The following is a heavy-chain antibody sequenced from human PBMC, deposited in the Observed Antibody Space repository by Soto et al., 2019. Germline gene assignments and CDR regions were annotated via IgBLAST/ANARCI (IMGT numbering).Heavy chain of an antibody. CDR3: ATPPMSCTSSTSPYFFHY. D-gene: IGHD2-2*01. J-gene: IGHJ4*02. CDR1: GYTFTNYD. Sequence: ASVKVSCKASGYTFTNYDINWVRQATGQGVEWMGWMNPNGGNTGYAQKLQGRVTMTRNTSMSTACMELSSLRSEETAVYYCATPPMSCTSSTSPYFFHYFPQGTLVTVSS. V-gene: IGHV1-8*01. CDR2: MNPNGGNT.